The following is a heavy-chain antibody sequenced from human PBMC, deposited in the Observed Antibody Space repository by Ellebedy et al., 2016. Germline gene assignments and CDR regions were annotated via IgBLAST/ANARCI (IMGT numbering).Heavy chain of an antibody. Sequence: GESLKISCAASGFTFNDYSMNWVRQAPGKGLEWVSSISSSSSYKYYADSVKGRFTISRDNAKNSLYLQMNSLRSEDTAVYYCATVSYDSSGYPYFDYWGQGTLVTVSS. V-gene: IGHV3-21*04. CDR1: GFTFNDYS. CDR2: ISSSSSYK. D-gene: IGHD3-22*01. CDR3: ATVSYDSSGYPYFDY. J-gene: IGHJ4*02.